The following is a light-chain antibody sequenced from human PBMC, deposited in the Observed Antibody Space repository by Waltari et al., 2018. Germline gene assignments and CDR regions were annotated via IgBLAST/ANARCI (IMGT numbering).Light chain of an antibody. V-gene: IGLV1-47*01. CDR3: AAWDGGLKVRL. Sequence: QSVVTQPPSASGTPGQRVPIPCSGRISNIGSNHVSWYQQFPGTAPRLLIYRNEHRPSGVPERFSGSKSGTSASLAINGLRSEDEADYYCAAWDGGLKVRLFGGGTKLTVL. CDR2: RNE. CDR1: ISNIGSNH. J-gene: IGLJ3*02.